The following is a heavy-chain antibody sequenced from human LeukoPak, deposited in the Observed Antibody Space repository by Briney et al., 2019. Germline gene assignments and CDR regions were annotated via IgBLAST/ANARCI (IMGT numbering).Heavy chain of an antibody. V-gene: IGHV4-61*02. CDR1: GGSISSGSYY. J-gene: IGHJ6*03. CDR2: IYTSGST. Sequence: SQTLSLTCTVSGGSISSGSYYWSWLRQPAGKGLEWIGRIYTSGSTNYNPSLKSRVTISVDTSKNQFSLKLSSVTAADTAVYYCARDRSNYYYYYMDVWGKGTTVAISS. CDR3: ARDRSNYYYYYMDV. D-gene: IGHD3/OR15-3a*01.